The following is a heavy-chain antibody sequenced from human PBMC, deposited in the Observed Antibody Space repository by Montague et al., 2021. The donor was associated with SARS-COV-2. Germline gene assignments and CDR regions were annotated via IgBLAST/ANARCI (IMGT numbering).Heavy chain of an antibody. CDR2: ISGSGGTT. V-gene: IGHV3-23*01. CDR1: GLTFSNYA. Sequence: SLRLSCAASGLTFSNYAMSWVRQAPGKGPECVSGISGSGGTTDYADSVKGRFTISRDNSKNTLYLQMNSLRAEDTAVYYCANPKGAFDIWGQGTMVTVSS. J-gene: IGHJ3*02. CDR3: ANPKGAFDI.